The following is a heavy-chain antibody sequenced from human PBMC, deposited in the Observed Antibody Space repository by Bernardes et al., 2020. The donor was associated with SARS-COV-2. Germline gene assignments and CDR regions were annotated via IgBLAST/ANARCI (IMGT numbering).Heavy chain of an antibody. CDR3: ARQHRSSWLFDY. Sequence: ASVKVSCMASGSTFTTMHWVRQAPGQGLAWMGIIYPGDDITTYAQKFRGRVTVTRDTSTNTVYMELSSLRSEDTAVYYCARQHRSSWLFDYWGQGTLVTVSS. CDR2: IYPGDDIT. CDR1: GSTFTT. D-gene: IGHD6-13*01. J-gene: IGHJ4*02. V-gene: IGHV1-46*01.